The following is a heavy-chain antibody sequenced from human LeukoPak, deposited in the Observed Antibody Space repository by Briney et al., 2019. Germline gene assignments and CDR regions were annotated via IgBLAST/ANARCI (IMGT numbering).Heavy chain of an antibody. CDR1: GGSISSGDYY. J-gene: IGHJ2*01. CDR2: IYYSGST. V-gene: IGHV4-30-4*08. D-gene: IGHD3-9*01. Sequence: PSQTLSLTCTVSGGSISSGDYYWSWIRQPPGKGLEWIGYIYYSGSTYYNPSLKSRVTISVDTSKNQFSLKLSSVTAADTAVYYCAREFRDYYDILTGPWYFDLWGRGTLVTVSS. CDR3: AREFRDYYDILTGPWYFDL.